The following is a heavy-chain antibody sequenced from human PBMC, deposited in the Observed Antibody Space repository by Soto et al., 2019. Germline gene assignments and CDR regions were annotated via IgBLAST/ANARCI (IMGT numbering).Heavy chain of an antibody. V-gene: IGHV3-23*01. D-gene: IGHD2-8*02. CDR2: ISGSGDYT. CDR3: ASPLSTGIYLDY. J-gene: IGHJ4*02. CDR1: GFTFDNYA. Sequence: WGSLRLSCATSGFTFDNYAVSWVRQAPGKGLEWVSFISGSGDYTYYADSVRGRFNISRDNSQNTLYLQMNGLRAEDTAMYFCASPLSTGIYLDYWAQGTLVPVSP.